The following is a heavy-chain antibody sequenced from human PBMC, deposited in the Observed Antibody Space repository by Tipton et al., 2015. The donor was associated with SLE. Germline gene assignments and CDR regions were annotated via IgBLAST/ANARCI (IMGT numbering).Heavy chain of an antibody. CDR2: INHSGST. J-gene: IGHJ4*02. D-gene: IGHD6-13*01. Sequence: LRLSCTVSGGSISSYYWSWIRQPPGKGLEWIGEINHSGSTNYNPSLKSRVTISVDTSKNQFSLKLSSVTAADTAVYYCARVIAAAGTGGYFDYWGQGTLVTVSS. CDR3: ARVIAAAGTGGYFDY. V-gene: IGHV4-34*01. CDR1: GGSISSYY.